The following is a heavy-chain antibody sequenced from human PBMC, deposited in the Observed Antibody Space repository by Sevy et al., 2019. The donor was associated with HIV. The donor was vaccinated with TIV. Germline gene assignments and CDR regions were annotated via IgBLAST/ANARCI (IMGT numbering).Heavy chain of an antibody. Sequence: GGSLRLSCAASGFSFRSYWMTWARQAPGKGLEWVASIYQDGSEKYYMDSVKGRFTVSRDNAKNSLFLQMNSLRVEDTAVYYCAREGSYGDYMLSYYYGMDVWGQGTTVTVSS. J-gene: IGHJ6*02. CDR1: GFSFRSYW. D-gene: IGHD4-17*01. CDR3: AREGSYGDYMLSYYYGMDV. V-gene: IGHV3-7*01. CDR2: IYQDGSEK.